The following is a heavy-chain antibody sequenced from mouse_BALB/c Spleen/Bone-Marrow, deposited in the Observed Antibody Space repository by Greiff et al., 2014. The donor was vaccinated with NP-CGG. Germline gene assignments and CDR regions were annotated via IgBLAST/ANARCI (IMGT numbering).Heavy chain of an antibody. CDR3: ASPIYYGNYEGFAY. V-gene: IGHV1-67*01. J-gene: IGHJ3*01. D-gene: IGHD2-1*01. CDR1: GYTFTDYA. Sequence: VMLVESGPELVRPGVSVKISCKGSGYTFTDYAMHWVKQSHVKSLEWIGVISTYSGNTNYNQKFKGKATMTVDKSSSTAYMELARLTSEDSAIYYCASPIYYGNYEGFAYWGQGTLVTVSA. CDR2: ISTYSGNT.